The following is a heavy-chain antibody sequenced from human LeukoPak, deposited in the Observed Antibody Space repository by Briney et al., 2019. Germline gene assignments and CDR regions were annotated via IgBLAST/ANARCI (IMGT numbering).Heavy chain of an antibody. CDR3: ARSKRVGACHDY. J-gene: IGHJ4*02. Sequence: PSETLSLTCAVYGGSFSGYYWSWIRQPPGKGLEWIGEINHSGSTNYNPSLKSRVTISVDTSKNQFSLKLSSVTAADTAVYYCARSKRVGACHDYWGQGTLVTVSS. V-gene: IGHV4-34*01. CDR1: GGSFSGYY. CDR2: INHSGST. D-gene: IGHD1-26*01.